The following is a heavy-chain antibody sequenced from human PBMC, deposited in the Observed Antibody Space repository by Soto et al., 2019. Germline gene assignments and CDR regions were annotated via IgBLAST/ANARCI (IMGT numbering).Heavy chain of an antibody. J-gene: IGHJ5*02. Sequence: QVQLQESGPGLVKPSQTLSLTCTVSGGSISSGGYYWSWIRQHPGKGLEWIGYIYYSGSTSYNPSLKSRVTISVDTSKNQFSLKLSSVTAADTAVYYCARSWGVVPADMGWFDPWGQGTLVTVSS. CDR3: ARSWGVVPADMGWFDP. V-gene: IGHV4-31*03. CDR1: GGSISSGGYY. D-gene: IGHD2-2*01. CDR2: IYYSGST.